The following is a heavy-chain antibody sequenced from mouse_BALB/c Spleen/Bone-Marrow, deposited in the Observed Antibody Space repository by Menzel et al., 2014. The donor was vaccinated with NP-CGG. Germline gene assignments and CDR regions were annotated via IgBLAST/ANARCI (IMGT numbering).Heavy chain of an antibody. CDR1: GYTFTDYH. CDR2: INPNNGDT. D-gene: IGHD1-1*01. CDR3: ARRQEDYYAWFAY. V-gene: IGHV1-18*01. Sequence: EVKLQESGPEPVKPGASVKMSCKASGYTFTDYHMKWVKQSHGKSLEWIGEINPNNGDTFYNQKYKGKATLTVDKSSSTAYMQLNSLTSEVSVVYYCARRQEDYYAWFAYWGQGTLVTVSA. J-gene: IGHJ3*01.